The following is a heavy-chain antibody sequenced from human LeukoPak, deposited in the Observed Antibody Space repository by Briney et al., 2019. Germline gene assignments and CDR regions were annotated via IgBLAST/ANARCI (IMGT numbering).Heavy chain of an antibody. CDR3: ARAQQLGSGDY. CDR2: ISSSSRYI. V-gene: IGHV3-21*01. J-gene: IGHJ4*02. CDR1: GFNFSSYR. Sequence: PGGSLRLSCAASGFNFSSYRMNWVRQAPGKGLEWVSSISSSSRYIYYADSVKGRFTISRDNAKNSLYLQMDTVRAEDTAVYYCARAQQLGSGDYWGQGTLVTVSS. D-gene: IGHD6-13*01.